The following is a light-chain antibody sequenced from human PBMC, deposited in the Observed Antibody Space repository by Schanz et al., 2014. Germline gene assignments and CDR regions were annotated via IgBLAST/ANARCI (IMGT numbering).Light chain of an antibody. CDR2: GAS. J-gene: IGKJ1*01. V-gene: IGKV3-20*01. Sequence: EIVLTQSPGTLSLSPGERATLSCRASQSVSSSYLAWYQQKPGQAPRLLIYGASSRATGIPDRFSGSGSGTDFTLTISRLEPEDFAVYYCQQYNNWPPWTFDQGTKVEI. CDR1: QSVSSSY. CDR3: QQYNNWPPWT.